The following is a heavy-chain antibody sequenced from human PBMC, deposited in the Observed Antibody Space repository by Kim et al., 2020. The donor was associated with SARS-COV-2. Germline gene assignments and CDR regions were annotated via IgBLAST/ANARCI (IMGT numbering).Heavy chain of an antibody. CDR2: IIYSGNT. CDR1: GVSITGHY. Sequence: SETLSLTCTVSGVSITGHYWSWIRQSPGKGLEWIGNIIYSGNTFYNPSLKSRLSLSADTSNNQVSLRLTSVTAADTAVYYCSRVGYGAGTGWGPLNYFDSWGQGSLLTVSS. J-gene: IGHJ4*02. D-gene: IGHD4-17*01. CDR3: SRVGYGAGTGWGPLNYFDS. V-gene: IGHV4-59*08.